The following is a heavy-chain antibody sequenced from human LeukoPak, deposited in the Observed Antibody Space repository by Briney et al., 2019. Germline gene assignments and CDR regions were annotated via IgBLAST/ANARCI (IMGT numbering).Heavy chain of an antibody. CDR3: AKELAYSYAKFDY. Sequence: GGSLRLSCAASGFTFSSYAMSWVRQAPGKGLEWVSRISGSGSTTYYTDSVKGRFTVSRDNSKNTPYLQMDSLRVEDTAIYYCAKELAYSYAKFDYWGQGTLVTVSS. D-gene: IGHD5-18*01. J-gene: IGHJ4*02. CDR1: GFTFSSYA. V-gene: IGHV3-23*01. CDR2: ISGSGSTT.